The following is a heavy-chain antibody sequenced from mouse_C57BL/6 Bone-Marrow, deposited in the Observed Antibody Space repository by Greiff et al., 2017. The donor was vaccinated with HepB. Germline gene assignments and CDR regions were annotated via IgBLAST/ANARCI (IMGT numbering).Heavy chain of an antibody. V-gene: IGHV14-1*01. CDR1: GFNIKDYY. D-gene: IGHD1-1*01. CDR2: IDPEDGDT. J-gene: IGHJ4*01. Sequence: EVKLVESGAELVRPGASVKLSCTASGFNIKDYYMHWVKQRPEQGLEWIGRIDPEDGDTEYAPKFQGKATMTADTSSNTAYLQLSSLTSEDTAVYYCTTGYYGSSYYYYAMDYWGQGTSVTVSS. CDR3: TTGYYGSSYYYYAMDY.